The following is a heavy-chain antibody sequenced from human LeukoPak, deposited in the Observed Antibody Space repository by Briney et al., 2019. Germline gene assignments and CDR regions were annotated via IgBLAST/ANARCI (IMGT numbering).Heavy chain of an antibody. V-gene: IGHV4-59*08. J-gene: IGHJ4*02. D-gene: IGHD3-22*01. CDR1: CVSITGYY. CDR2: IFSGGST. CDR3: ARHYYDRSDSYSFDY. Sequence: PSETLSLTCTVSCVSITGYYWIWIRQPPGKALEWIGYIFSGGSTNYNPSLKSRVTISEDTSVNQFSLKLSSVTATDTAVYYCARHYYDRSDSYSFDYWGQGTLVTVSS.